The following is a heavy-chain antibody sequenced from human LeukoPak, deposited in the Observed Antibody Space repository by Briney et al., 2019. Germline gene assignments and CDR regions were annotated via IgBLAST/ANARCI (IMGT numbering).Heavy chain of an antibody. CDR2: INPSGSTI. CDR1: GFIFSTYA. Sequence: GGSLRLPCADSGFIFSTYAMNWVRQAPGRGLEWVSSINPSGSTIFYADSVKGRFTISRDNAKNSLYLQMNSLRAEDTALYFCASGIRERGFDYWGQGTLVTVSS. D-gene: IGHD1-1*01. V-gene: IGHV3-21*01. CDR3: ASGIRERGFDY. J-gene: IGHJ4*02.